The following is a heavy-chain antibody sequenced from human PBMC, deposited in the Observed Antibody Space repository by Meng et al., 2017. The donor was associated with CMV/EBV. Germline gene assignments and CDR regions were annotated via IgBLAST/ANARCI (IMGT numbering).Heavy chain of an antibody. J-gene: IGHJ4*02. V-gene: IGHV2-26*01. Sequence: GPSLVNPTETPTLSYSVSVDPLRNARMDVSWIRQPPGKALEWLAHIFSHDEKSYSTSLKSRLTISKDTSKSQVVLTMTNMDPVDTAIYYCARRLVIGVPAARLFDYWGQGTLVTVSS. CDR1: VDPLRNARMD. D-gene: IGHD2-2*01. CDR2: IFSHDEK. CDR3: ARRLVIGVPAARLFDY.